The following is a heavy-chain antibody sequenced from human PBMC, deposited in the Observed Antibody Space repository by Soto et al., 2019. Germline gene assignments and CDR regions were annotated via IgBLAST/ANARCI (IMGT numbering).Heavy chain of an antibody. V-gene: IGHV4-39*07. CDR1: GGSINSSSYF. CDR2: IYYSGST. CDR3: GRDLGGAYGAFDH. J-gene: IGHJ4*02. D-gene: IGHD4-17*01. Sequence: SETLSLTCSVSGGSINSSSYFWGWVRQPPGKGLEWIGSIYYSGSTKYNPSLKSRVAISIDTSKNQFSLKLSSVTAADTAIYYCGRDLGGAYGAFDHWGQGTLVTVSS.